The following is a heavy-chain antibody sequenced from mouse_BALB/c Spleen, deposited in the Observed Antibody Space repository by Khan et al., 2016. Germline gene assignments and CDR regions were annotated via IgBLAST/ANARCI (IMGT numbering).Heavy chain of an antibody. CDR2: IRSKSNNYAT. Sequence: EVQLVESGGGLVQPKGSLKLSCAASGFTFNTYAMNWVRQAPGKGLEWVARIRSKSNNYATYYADSVKDRLTISRDDSQSMLYLQMNNLKPEDTAMYYSVRLSFSYGSSYAMDYCCQGTSVTVSS. CDR3: VRLSFSYGSSYAMDY. V-gene: IGHV10-1*02. D-gene: IGHD1-1*01. CDR1: GFTFNTYA. J-gene: IGHJ4*01.